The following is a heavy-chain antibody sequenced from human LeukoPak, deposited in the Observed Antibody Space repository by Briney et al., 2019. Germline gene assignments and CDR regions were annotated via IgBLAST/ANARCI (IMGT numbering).Heavy chain of an antibody. Sequence: ASVKVSCKASGYTFTSYGISWVRQAPGQGLEWMGWISAYNGNTNYAQKLQGRVTMTTDTSTSTAYMELRSLRSDDTAVYYCARDCGGATLCGFDPAFDYWGQGTLVTVSS. CDR1: GYTFTSYG. V-gene: IGHV1-18*01. CDR3: ARDCGGATLCGFDPAFDY. J-gene: IGHJ4*02. CDR2: ISAYNGNT. D-gene: IGHD3-16*01.